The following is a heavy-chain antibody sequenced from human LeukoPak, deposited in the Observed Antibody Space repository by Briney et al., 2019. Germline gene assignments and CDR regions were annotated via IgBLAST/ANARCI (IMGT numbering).Heavy chain of an antibody. J-gene: IGHJ4*02. CDR3: ARGGTTVVTPFDY. D-gene: IGHD4-23*01. V-gene: IGHV1-2*02. CDR1: GYTFTGYY. CDR2: INPNSGGT. Sequence: ASVKVSCKASGYTFTGYYMHWVRQAPGQGLEWMGWINPNSGGTNYAQKFQGRVTMTRDTSISTAYMELSRLRSDDTAVYDCARGGTTVVTPFDYWGQGTLVTVSS.